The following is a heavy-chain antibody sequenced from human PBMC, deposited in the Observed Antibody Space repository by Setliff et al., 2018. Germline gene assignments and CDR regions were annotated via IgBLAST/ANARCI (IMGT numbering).Heavy chain of an antibody. CDR2: ISGAGNYI. V-gene: IGHV3-21*01. CDR1: GFNFNTYT. J-gene: IGHJ4*02. CDR3: STGRMWLPVGDY. Sequence: GGSLRLSCAASGFNFNTYTMSWVRQAPGKGLEWVSAISGAGNYINYIDSVKCRFTVSKDTAKKSVSLQMNSLRAEDTAVYYCSTGRMWLPVGDYWGQGGQVTVSS. D-gene: IGHD6-19*01.